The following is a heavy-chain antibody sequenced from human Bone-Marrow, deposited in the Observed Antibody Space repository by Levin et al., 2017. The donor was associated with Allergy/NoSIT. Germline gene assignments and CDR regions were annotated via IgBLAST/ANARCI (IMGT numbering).Heavy chain of an antibody. V-gene: IGHV3-7*01. CDR1: LSFSSYW. Sequence: LSFSSYWMTWVRQAPGKGLEWVATIKHDGSERYYVDSVKGRFTISRDNAKNSLYLQMNSLRVEDTAVYYCAKETLGGYDYVWESYRYTDYWGQGTLITV. J-gene: IGHJ4*02. D-gene: IGHD3-16*02. CDR2: IKHDGSER. CDR3: AKETLGGYDYVWESYRYTDY.